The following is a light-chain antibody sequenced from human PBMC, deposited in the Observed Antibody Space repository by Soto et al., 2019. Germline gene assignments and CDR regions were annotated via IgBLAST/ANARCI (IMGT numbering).Light chain of an antibody. J-gene: IGLJ2*01. CDR2: YDS. CDR1: NIGSKS. CDR3: QVWDSSSDHRGV. V-gene: IGLV3-21*04. Sequence: SYELTQPPSVSGAPGKTARITCGGNNIGSKSVHWYQQKPGQAPVLVIYYDSDRPSGIPERFSGSNSGNTATLTISRVEAGDEDDDYCQVWDSSSDHRGVFGGGTKLTVL.